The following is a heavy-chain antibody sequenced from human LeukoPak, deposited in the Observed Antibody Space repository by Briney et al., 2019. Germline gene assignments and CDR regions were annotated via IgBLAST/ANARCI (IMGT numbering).Heavy chain of an antibody. CDR2: IIPIFGTA. D-gene: IGHD4-11*01. J-gene: IGHJ6*02. Sequence: SVKVSCKASGYTFTSYGISWVRQAPGQGLEWMGGIIPIFGTANYAQKFQGRVTITADESTSTAYMELSSLRSEDTAVYYCARGYTVTQYYYYGMDVWGQGTTVTVPS. V-gene: IGHV1-69*13. CDR3: ARGYTVTQYYYYGMDV. CDR1: GYTFTSYG.